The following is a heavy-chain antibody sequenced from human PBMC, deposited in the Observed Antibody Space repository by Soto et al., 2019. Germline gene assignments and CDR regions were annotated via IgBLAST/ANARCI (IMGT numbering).Heavy chain of an antibody. V-gene: IGHV6-1*01. J-gene: IGHJ6*02. Sequence: SQTLSLTCGISGDGVSSNSAAWNWIRQSPSRGLEWLGRTYYRSKWYNDYAVSVKSRITINPDTSKNQFSLQLNSVTPEDTAVYYCARDREVVAATLDYYYSGMDVWGQGTTVTVSS. CDR3: ARDREVVAATLDYYYSGMDV. CDR1: GDGVSSNSAA. CDR2: TYYRSKWYN. D-gene: IGHD2-15*01.